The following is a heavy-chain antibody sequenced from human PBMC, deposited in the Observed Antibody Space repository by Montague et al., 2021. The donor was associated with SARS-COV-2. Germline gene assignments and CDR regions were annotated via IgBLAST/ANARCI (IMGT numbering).Heavy chain of an antibody. J-gene: IGHJ4*02. CDR3: AGKECGRSDLAY. CDR1: GDSISTDNC. D-gene: IGHD1-26*01. V-gene: IGHV4-4*02. Sequence: SETLSLTCVVSGDSISTDNCWTCVRVPPEKSLERVGEIYHTGSTTYKPSPRSRVSMSVDKSWNEISPRLSSVTDADTATYYCAGKECGRSDLAYWGQGTMVTVSS. CDR2: IYHTGST.